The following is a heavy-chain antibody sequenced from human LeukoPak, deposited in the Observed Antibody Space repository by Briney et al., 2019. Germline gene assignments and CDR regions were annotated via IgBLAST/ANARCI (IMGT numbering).Heavy chain of an antibody. CDR1: GGSISSGSYY. J-gene: IGHJ6*03. CDR2: IYYSGST. CDR3: ARETYYYDSSGYYLRYYYYYYMDV. V-gene: IGHV4-39*07. D-gene: IGHD3-22*01. Sequence: SETLSLTCTVSGGSISSGSYYWGWIRQPPGKGLEWIGSIYYSGSTYYNPSLKSRVTISVDTSKNQFSLKLSSVTAADTAVYYCARETYYYDSSGYYLRYYYYYYMDVWGKGTTVTVSS.